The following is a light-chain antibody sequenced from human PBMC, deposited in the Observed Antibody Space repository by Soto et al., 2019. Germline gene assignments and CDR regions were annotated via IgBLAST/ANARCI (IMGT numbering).Light chain of an antibody. Sequence: QSVLTQPPSVSAAPGQRVSISCSGGSSNIGKNSVSWYQQLPATAHKLLIYDDHQRPSGIPDRFSASKSGTSATLDITGLQPADEADYYCATWDLTLSAGVLFGGGTKLTVL. CDR2: DDH. CDR3: ATWDLTLSAGVL. CDR1: SSNIGKNS. V-gene: IGLV1-51*01. J-gene: IGLJ2*01.